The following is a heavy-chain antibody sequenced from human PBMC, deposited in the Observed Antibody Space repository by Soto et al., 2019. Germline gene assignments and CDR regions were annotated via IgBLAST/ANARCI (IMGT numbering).Heavy chain of an antibody. CDR1: GFTFSSYW. D-gene: IGHD3-3*01. V-gene: IGHV3-7*01. CDR2: IKQDGSEK. Sequence: GGSLRLSCAASGFTFSSYWMSWVRQAPGKGLEWVANIKQDGSEKYYVDSVKGRFTISRDNAKNSLYLQMNSLRAEDTAVYYCARASIFRRYYYYYYMDVWGKGTTVTVSS. CDR3: ARASIFRRYYYYYYMDV. J-gene: IGHJ6*03.